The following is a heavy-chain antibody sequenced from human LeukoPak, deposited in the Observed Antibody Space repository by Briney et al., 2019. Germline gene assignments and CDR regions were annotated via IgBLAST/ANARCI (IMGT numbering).Heavy chain of an antibody. CDR3: ARDMVAILRFLEWLPHYYYYGMDV. CDR2: INPSGGST. CDR1: GYTFTSYY. D-gene: IGHD3-3*01. Sequence: ASVKVSCKASGYTFTSYYMHWVRQAPGQGLEWMGIINPSGGSTSYAQKLQGRVTMTRDTSTSTVYMELSSLRSEDTAVYYCARDMVAILRFLEWLPHYYYYGMDVWGQGTTVTVS. V-gene: IGHV1-46*01. J-gene: IGHJ6*02.